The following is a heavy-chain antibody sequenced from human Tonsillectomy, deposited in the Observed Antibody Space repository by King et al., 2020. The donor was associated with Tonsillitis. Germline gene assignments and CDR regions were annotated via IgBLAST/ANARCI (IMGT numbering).Heavy chain of an antibody. CDR2: INPNSGGT. D-gene: IGHD1-26*01. CDR3: ARVTWYSGSYYLDY. CDR1: GYTFTGYY. V-gene: IGHV1-2*02. Sequence: QLVQSVAEVKKPGASVKVSCKASGYTFTGYYIHWVRHAPGQGLEWMGWINPNSGGTNYVQKCQGRVTMTRDTSITTAYMELSRRRSDATAVYYCARVTWYSGSYYLDYWGQGTLVTVSS. J-gene: IGHJ4*02.